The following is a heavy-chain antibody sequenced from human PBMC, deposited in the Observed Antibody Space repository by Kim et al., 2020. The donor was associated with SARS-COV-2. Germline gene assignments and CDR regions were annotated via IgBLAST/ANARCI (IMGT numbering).Heavy chain of an antibody. Sequence: SVKGRFTISRDNSKNTLYLQMNSLRAEDTAVYYCAKDGDYYGSGSYYADYWGQGTLVTVSS. J-gene: IGHJ4*02. V-gene: IGHV3-30*02. CDR3: AKDGDYYGSGSYYADY. D-gene: IGHD3-10*01.